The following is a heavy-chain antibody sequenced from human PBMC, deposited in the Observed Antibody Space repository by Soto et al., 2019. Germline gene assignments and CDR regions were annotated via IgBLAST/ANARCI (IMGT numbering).Heavy chain of an antibody. CDR1: GDSIASYSVV. V-gene: IGHV6-1*01. CDR3: ARLIGHSWSHY. J-gene: IGHJ4*02. D-gene: IGHD6-13*01. CDR2: TYYRSKWYS. Sequence: SQTLSLTCAISGDSIASYSVVWNWIRQPPSGGLEWLGRTYYRSKWYSEYAISVQSRITVNADTSKNQVSLQLDSVTPDDTAVYYCARLIGHSWSHYWGQGTLVTVPS.